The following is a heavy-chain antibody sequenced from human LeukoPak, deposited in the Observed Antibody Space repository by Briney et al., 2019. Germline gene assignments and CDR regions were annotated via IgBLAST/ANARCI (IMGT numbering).Heavy chain of an antibody. CDR1: GITFSSYT. D-gene: IGHD3-10*01. CDR3: ARDLRRRFPFDL. CDR2: ISSSSSYI. Sequence: SPTPSCAASGITFSSYTMNCVRQATSKGLEWVSSISSSSSYIYYADSVKGRFTISRDNAKNSLYLQMNSLRAEDTAVYYCARDLRRRFPFDLWGRGTLVTVSS. J-gene: IGHJ2*01. V-gene: IGHV3-21*01.